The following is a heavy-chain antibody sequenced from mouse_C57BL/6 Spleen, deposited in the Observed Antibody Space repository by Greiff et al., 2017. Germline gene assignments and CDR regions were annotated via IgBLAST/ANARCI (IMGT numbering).Heavy chain of an antibody. CDR1: GYTFTSYW. Sequence: VQLKQPGAELVMPGASVKLSCKASGYTFTSYWMHWVKQRPGQGLEWIGEIDPSDSYTNYNQKFKGKSTLTVDKSSSTAYMPLSSLTSADSAVYYCARSHYYGSSRYYFDYWGQGTTLTVSS. J-gene: IGHJ2*01. CDR2: IDPSDSYT. CDR3: ARSHYYGSSRYYFDY. V-gene: IGHV1-69*01. D-gene: IGHD1-1*01.